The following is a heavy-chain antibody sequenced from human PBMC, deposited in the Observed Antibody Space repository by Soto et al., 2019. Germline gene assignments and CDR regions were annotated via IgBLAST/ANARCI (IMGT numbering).Heavy chain of an antibody. CDR3: ARQGSNNWFDP. Sequence: GESLKISCKASGYSFTNYWIGWVRQMPGKGLEWMGLVYPGDSDTRYSPSFQGQVTISADKSISTAYLQWGSLKASDTTMYYCARQGSNNWFDPWGQGTLVTVSS. CDR1: GYSFTNYW. V-gene: IGHV5-51*01. CDR2: VYPGDSDT. J-gene: IGHJ5*02.